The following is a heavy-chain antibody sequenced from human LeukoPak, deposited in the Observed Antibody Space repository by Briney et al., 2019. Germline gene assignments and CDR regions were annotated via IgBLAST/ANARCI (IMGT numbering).Heavy chain of an antibody. D-gene: IGHD4-23*01. CDR2: LSYDGSNK. CDR1: GLTYRRYA. V-gene: IGHV3-30-3*01. Sequence: TGGSVSLSCAASGLTYRRYAMLWARHAWGKGLVDGAVLSYDGSNKYYADFVKGRFTIPRDNSKNTQYPQVNSQRAQDTAGYYCTRVCLNYRGNSMWDSDIWGQGTMVTVSS. J-gene: IGHJ3*02. CDR3: TRVCLNYRGNSMWDSDI.